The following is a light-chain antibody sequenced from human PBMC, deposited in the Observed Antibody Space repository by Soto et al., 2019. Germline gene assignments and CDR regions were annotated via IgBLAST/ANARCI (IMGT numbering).Light chain of an antibody. V-gene: IGLV2-8*01. CDR1: SSEVGGYNY. CDR3: NSYAGSNNLYV. CDR2: EVS. Sequence: QSVLTQPPSASGSPGQSVTISCTGTSSEVGGYNYVSWYQQHPGKAPKLMIYEVSKRPSGVPDRFSGSKSGNTASLTVSGLQAEDEADYYCNSYAGSNNLYVFGTGTKVTVL. J-gene: IGLJ1*01.